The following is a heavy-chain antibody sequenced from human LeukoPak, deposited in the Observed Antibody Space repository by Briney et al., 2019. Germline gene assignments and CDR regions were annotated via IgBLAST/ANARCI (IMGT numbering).Heavy chain of an antibody. CDR2: IYTSGST. D-gene: IGHD2-2*01. J-gene: IGHJ5*02. CDR1: GGSISSYY. V-gene: IGHV4-4*07. CDR3: ARDLRSGVVPAATRGFDP. Sequence: TSETLSLTCTVSGGSISSYYWSWIRQPAGKGLEWIGRIYTSGSTNYNPSLKSRVTMSVDTSKNQFSLKLSSVTAADTVVYYCARDLRSGVVPAATRGFDPWGQGTLVTVSS.